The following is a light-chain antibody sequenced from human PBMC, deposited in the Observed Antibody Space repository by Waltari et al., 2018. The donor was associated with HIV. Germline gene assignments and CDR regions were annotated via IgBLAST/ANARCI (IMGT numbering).Light chain of an antibody. J-gene: IGLJ2*01. CDR3: RAWGSNTAV. CDR2: EDK. V-gene: IGLV3-1*01. Sequence: ELTQPPSVSVFPVQTASVPCSADKLGDKYVSGYQQKPGQSPVAVIYEDKKRPSGSPDRFSGSNVGNTATLTISGTQAMDEADYYCRAWGSNTAVFGGGTKLTVL. CDR1: KLGDKY.